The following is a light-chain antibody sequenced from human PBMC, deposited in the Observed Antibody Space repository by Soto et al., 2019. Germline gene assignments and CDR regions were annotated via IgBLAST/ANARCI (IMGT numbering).Light chain of an antibody. J-gene: IGKJ4*01. CDR3: HQYTNWLALT. CDR1: QSVSSK. CDR2: DAS. Sequence: EIVMTQSPATLSVSPGERATLSCRASQSVSSKLAWYQQKPGQPPRLLIYDASTRATGVPVRFRGSGSGTQFTLTISSLQSEDSAVYYCHQYTNWLALTFGGGTKVEIK. V-gene: IGKV3-15*01.